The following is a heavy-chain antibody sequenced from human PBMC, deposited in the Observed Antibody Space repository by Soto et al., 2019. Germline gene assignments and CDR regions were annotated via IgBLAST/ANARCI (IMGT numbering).Heavy chain of an antibody. CDR3: ARRLYYDSSGFEGGGMDV. CDR2: IYYSGST. J-gene: IGHJ6*02. Sequence: PSETLYLTCTVSGGSISSSSYYWGWLRQPPGKGLEWIGSIYYSGSTYYNPSLKSRVTISVDTSKNQFSLKLSSVTAADTAVYYCARRLYYDSSGFEGGGMDVWGQGTTVT. CDR1: GGSISSSSYY. D-gene: IGHD3-22*01. V-gene: IGHV4-39*01.